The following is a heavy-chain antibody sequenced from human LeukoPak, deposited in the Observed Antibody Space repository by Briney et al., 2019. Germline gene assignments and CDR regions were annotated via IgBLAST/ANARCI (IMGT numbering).Heavy chain of an antibody. CDR1: GGSITSYH. J-gene: IGHJ5*02. Sequence: SETLSLTCTVSGGSITSYHWSWIRQPPGKGLEWIGYISHSGSTNYNPSLKSRVTISIDTSKNQFSLKLSSVTAADTAVYYCASGGFCGSTTCYPNWFDPWGQGTLVTVSS. V-gene: IGHV4-59*01. CDR3: ASGGFCGSTTCYPNWFDP. D-gene: IGHD2-2*01. CDR2: ISHSGST.